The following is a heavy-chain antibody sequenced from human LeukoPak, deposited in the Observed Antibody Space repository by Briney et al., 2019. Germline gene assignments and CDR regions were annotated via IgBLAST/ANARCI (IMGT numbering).Heavy chain of an antibody. CDR3: ARAGVLKEQLFPFDY. CDR1: GGSISSGGYY. Sequence: SETLSLTCTVSGGSISSGGYYWSWIRQPPGKGLEWIGYIYHSGSTYYNPSLKSRVTISVDRSKNQFSLKLSSVTAADTAVYYCARAGVLKEQLFPFDYWGQGTLVTVSS. CDR2: IYHSGST. D-gene: IGHD6-6*01. V-gene: IGHV4-30-2*01. J-gene: IGHJ4*02.